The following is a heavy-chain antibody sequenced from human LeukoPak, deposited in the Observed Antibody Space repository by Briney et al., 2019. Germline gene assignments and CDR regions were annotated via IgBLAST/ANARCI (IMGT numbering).Heavy chain of an antibody. D-gene: IGHD2-2*01. J-gene: IGHJ4*02. V-gene: IGHV3-74*01. CDR3: VSFYETY. CDR2: INSDGSWT. CDR1: GNYW. Sequence: GGSLRLSCAASGNYWMHWVRQAPGKGLVWVSHINSDGSWTSYADSVKGRFTISKDSAKNTVYLQMNNLRAEDTAVYYCVSFYETYWGRGTLVTVSS.